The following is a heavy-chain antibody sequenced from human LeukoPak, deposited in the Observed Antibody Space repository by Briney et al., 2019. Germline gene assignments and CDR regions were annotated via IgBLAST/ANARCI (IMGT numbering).Heavy chain of an antibody. CDR1: GGFMRSSSYY. CDR3: ARDGGLYSSSWYNYYYYGMDV. CDR2: IYNSGST. J-gene: IGHJ6*02. V-gene: IGHV4-39*07. D-gene: IGHD6-13*01. Sequence: SETLSLTCTVSGGFMRSSSYYWGWIRQPPGKGLEWIGSIYNSGSTYYNPSLKSRVTMSVDTSKNQFSLKLSSVTAADTAAYYCARDGGLYSSSWYNYYYYGMDVWGQGTTVTVSS.